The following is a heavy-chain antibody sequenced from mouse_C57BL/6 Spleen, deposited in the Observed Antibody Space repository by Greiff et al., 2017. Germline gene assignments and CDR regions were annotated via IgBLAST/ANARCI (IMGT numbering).Heavy chain of an antibody. CDR2: IWSGGST. Sequence: VKLMESGPGLVQPSQSLSITCTVSGFSLTSYGVHWVRQSPGKGLEWLGVIWSGGSTDYNAAFISRLSISKDNSKSQVFFKMNSLQADDTAIYYCARTFYYYGSSFAMDYWGQGTSVTVSS. CDR1: GFSLTSYG. D-gene: IGHD1-1*01. J-gene: IGHJ4*01. CDR3: ARTFYYYGSSFAMDY. V-gene: IGHV2-2*01.